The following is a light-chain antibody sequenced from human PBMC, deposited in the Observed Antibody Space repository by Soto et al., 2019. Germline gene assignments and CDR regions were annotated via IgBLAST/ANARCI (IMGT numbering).Light chain of an antibody. CDR2: DVS. J-gene: IGLJ1*01. V-gene: IGLV2-14*01. Sequence: QSVLTQPASVSGSPGQSITISCTGTSSDVGAYNSVAWYQHNPGKAPKLMIYDVSNRPSGVSSRFSGSKSANTASLSISGLQADDEADYYCSSYTSSSTLVFGTGPK. CDR1: SSDVGAYNS. CDR3: SSYTSSSTLV.